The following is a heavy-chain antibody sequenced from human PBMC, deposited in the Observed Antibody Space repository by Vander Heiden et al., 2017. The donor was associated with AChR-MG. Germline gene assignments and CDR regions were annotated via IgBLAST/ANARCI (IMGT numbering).Heavy chain of an antibody. D-gene: IGHD3-9*01. CDR2: TYYNETT. CDR1: GDSIASGGYY. CDR3: ARARNYQGWTYVYDTGDYYFMDV. Sequence: QVQLQVSGPGLVKPSQTLSLTCTVSGDSIASGGYYWNWIRRRPGKGLEWIGNTYYNETTYYNPSLKSRINISVDTSKNQFSLKLSSVTAADTAVYYCARARNYQGWTYVYDTGDYYFMDVWGQATTVTVSS. J-gene: IGHJ6*02. V-gene: IGHV4-31*03.